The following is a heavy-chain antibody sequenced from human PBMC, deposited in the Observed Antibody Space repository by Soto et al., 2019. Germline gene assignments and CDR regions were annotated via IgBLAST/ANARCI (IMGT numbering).Heavy chain of an antibody. V-gene: IGHV4-59*08. Sequence: SETLSLTCTVSGGSISNYYWSWIRQPPGKGLEWIGYIYYSGSTNYDPSLKSRVTISLDTSRNQFSLQLSSVTAADTAVYYCGRYDLGGGYYSFAYWGQGTRVTVSS. J-gene: IGHJ4*02. CDR2: IYYSGST. D-gene: IGHD3-3*01. CDR3: GRYDLGGGYYSFAY. CDR1: GGSISNYY.